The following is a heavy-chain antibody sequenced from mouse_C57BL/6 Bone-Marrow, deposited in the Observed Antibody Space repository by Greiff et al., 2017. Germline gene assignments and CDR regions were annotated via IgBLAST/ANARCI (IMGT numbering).Heavy chain of an antibody. CDR3: ARELGDNWDGFDY. Sequence: EVHLVESGGGLVKPGGSLTLSCAASGFTFSSYAMSWVRQTPEKRLEWVATISDGGSYTYYPDNVKGRFTISRDNAKNNLYLQMSHLKSEDTAMYYCARELGDNWDGFDYWGQGTTLTVSS. CDR1: GFTFSSYA. CDR2: ISDGGSYT. V-gene: IGHV5-4*01. D-gene: IGHD4-1*02. J-gene: IGHJ2*01.